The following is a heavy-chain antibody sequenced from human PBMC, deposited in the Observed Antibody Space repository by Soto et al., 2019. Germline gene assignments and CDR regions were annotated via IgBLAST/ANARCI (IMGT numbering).Heavy chain of an antibody. D-gene: IGHD4-17*01. CDR2: IIPIFGTA. J-gene: IGHJ4*02. Sequence: ASVKVSCKASGGTFSSYAISWVRQAPGQGLEWMGGIIPIFGTANYAQKFQGRVTITADESTGTAYMELSSLRSEDTAVYYCARANGVDYANPAGFDYWGQGTLVTVSS. CDR1: GGTFSSYA. V-gene: IGHV1-69*13. CDR3: ARANGVDYANPAGFDY.